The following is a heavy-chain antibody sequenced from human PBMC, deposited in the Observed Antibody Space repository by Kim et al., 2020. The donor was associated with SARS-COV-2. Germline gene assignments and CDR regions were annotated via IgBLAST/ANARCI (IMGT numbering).Heavy chain of an antibody. V-gene: IGHV3-11*04. CDR3: ARLSSIGVTVLIWDCDL. J-gene: IGHJ2*01. CDR1: GFTFSDYY. Sequence: GGSLRLSCAASGFTFSDYYMSWIRQAPGKGLEWISYISSSGSNIYYADSIQGRFSVSRDNTKNSLHLQMNSLRAEDTAVYYCARLSSIGVTVLIWDCDL. D-gene: IGHD2-15*01. CDR2: ISSSGSNI.